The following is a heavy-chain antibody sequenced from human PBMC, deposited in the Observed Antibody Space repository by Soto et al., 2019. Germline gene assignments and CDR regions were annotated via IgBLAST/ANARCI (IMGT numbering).Heavy chain of an antibody. CDR2: INPSGGST. V-gene: IGHV1-46*03. D-gene: IGHD3-10*01. Sequence: ASVKVSCKASGYTFTSYYMHWVRQAPGQGLEWMGIINPSGGSTSYAQKFQGRVTMTRDTSTSTVYMELSSLRSEDTAVYYCARSPQYYYGSGTLFDYWGQGTLVTVSS. CDR1: GYTFTSYY. J-gene: IGHJ4*02. CDR3: ARSPQYYYGSGTLFDY.